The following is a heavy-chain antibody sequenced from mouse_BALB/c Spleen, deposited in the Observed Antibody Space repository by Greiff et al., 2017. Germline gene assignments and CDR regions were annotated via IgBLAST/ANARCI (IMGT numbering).Heavy chain of an antibody. Sequence: VQLQQSGAELVRSGASVKLSCTASGFNINDYYMHWVKQRPEQGLEWIGWIDPENGDTEYAPNFQGKATMTADTSSNTAYLQLSSLTSEDTAVYYCNAAITTKGFAYWGQGTLVTVSA. V-gene: IGHV14-4*02. CDR1: GFNINDYY. CDR3: NAAITTKGFAY. CDR2: IDPENGDT. J-gene: IGHJ3*01. D-gene: IGHD2-4*01.